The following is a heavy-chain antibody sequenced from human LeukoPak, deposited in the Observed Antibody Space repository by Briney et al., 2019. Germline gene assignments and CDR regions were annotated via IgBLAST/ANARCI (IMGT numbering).Heavy chain of an antibody. J-gene: IGHJ4*02. CDR2: IYYSGST. Sequence: PSETLSLTCTVSGGSISSYYWSWIRQPPGKGLEWIGYIYYSGSTNYNPSFKSRVIISVDTSKNQFSLKLSSVTAADTAVYYCARVGTYGSGSYLSWLDYWGQGTLVTVSS. V-gene: IGHV4-59*01. D-gene: IGHD3-10*01. CDR3: ARVGTYGSGSYLSWLDY. CDR1: GGSISSYY.